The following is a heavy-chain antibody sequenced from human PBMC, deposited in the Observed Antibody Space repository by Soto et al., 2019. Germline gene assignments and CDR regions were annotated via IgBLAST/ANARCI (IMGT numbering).Heavy chain of an antibody. V-gene: IGHV1-46*01. J-gene: IGHJ4*02. D-gene: IGHD2-15*01. CDR2: INPSGENI. CDR1: GYTLTSYS. Sequence: QVQLVQSGAEVKKPGASVRVSCKASGYTLTSYSMHWVRQAPGQGLEWMGIINPSGENIRYAQNFQGRVTMTRDTSTSTVYLELSSLRSEDTAIYYCARDPQGYCSGGRCYHFDYWGQGTLVTVSS. CDR3: ARDPQGYCSGGRCYHFDY.